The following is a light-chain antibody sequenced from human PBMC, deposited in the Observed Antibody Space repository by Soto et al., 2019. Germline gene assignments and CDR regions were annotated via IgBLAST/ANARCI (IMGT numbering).Light chain of an antibody. CDR2: GTS. V-gene: IGKV3-20*01. CDR1: QRVGSSY. CDR3: QQYGGSPPYT. J-gene: IGKJ2*01. Sequence: EIVLTQSPGTLSLSQGESATLSCRASQRVGSSYLAWYQQKPGQAPRLLIYGTSSRATGIPARFSGSGSGTDFRLTIARLEPEDFAVYFCQQYGGSPPYTFGRGTKLEI.